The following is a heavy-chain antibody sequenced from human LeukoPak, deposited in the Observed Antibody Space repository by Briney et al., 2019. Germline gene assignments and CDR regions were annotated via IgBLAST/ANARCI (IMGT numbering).Heavy chain of an antibody. CDR3: ARRKGFGEGYFDS. D-gene: IGHD3-10*01. CDR1: GGSISSSSYY. Sequence: PSETLSLTCTVSGGSISSSSYYWAWIRQPPGKGLESIGSIYYSRSTYYSPSLKSRVTIYTSKNQFSLKLTSVTAADTAVYYCARRKGFGEGYFDSWGQGTLVTVSS. CDR2: IYYSRST. V-gene: IGHV4-39*01. J-gene: IGHJ4*02.